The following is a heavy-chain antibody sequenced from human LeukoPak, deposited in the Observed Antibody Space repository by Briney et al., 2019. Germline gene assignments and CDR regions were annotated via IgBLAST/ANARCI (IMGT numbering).Heavy chain of an antibody. V-gene: IGHV4-59*11. Sequence: SSETLSLTCTVSGASFGSHYWTWIRQAPGEGLGWIGYVYYDGTTNYNPSLKSRVTISIDTSNNQFSLNLRSVTAADTAIYYCARRYYYHSSGFYYSYLDYWGQGALVTVSS. D-gene: IGHD3-22*01. CDR2: VYYDGTT. CDR3: ARRYYYHSSGFYYSYLDY. J-gene: IGHJ4*02. CDR1: GASFGSHY.